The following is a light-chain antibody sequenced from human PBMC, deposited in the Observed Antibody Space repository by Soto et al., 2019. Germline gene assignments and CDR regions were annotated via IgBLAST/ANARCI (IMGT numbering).Light chain of an antibody. CDR3: CSYAGSSTAYV. CDR1: SSDVGSYNL. J-gene: IGLJ1*01. Sequence: QSALTQPASVSGSPGQSITISCTGTSSDVGSYNLVSWYQQHPGKAPKLMIYAVSKRPSGVSNRFSGSKSGNTASLTISGLQAEDEADYYCCSYAGSSTAYVFGTGTKVTVL. CDR2: AVS. V-gene: IGLV2-23*02.